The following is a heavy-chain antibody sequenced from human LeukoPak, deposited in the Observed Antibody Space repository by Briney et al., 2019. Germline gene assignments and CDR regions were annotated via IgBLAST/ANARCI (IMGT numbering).Heavy chain of an antibody. CDR2: IKSKTDGGTT. J-gene: IGHJ4*02. CDR3: TTWELKYRQTVDY. Sequence: PGGSLRLSCAASGFTFSNAWLSWVRQAPGKGLEWVGRIKSKTDGGTTDYAAPVKGRFIISRDDSKNTLYLQMNSLKTEDTAVYYCTTWELKYRQTVDYWGQGTLVTVSS. D-gene: IGHD1-26*01. V-gene: IGHV3-15*01. CDR1: GFTFSNAW.